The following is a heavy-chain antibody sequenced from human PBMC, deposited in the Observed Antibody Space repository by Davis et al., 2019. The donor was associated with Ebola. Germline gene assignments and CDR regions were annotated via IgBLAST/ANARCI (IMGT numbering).Heavy chain of an antibody. D-gene: IGHD4-11*01. J-gene: IGHJ4*02. Sequence: PGGSLRLSCAASGFTFSSYGMHWVRQAPGKGLEWVAVIWYDGSNKYYADSVKGRFTISRDNSKNTLYLQMNSLRAEDTAVYYCARWGHTVTNDYWGQGTLVTVSS. CDR3: ARWGHTVTNDY. CDR2: IWYDGSNK. V-gene: IGHV3-33*01. CDR1: GFTFSSYG.